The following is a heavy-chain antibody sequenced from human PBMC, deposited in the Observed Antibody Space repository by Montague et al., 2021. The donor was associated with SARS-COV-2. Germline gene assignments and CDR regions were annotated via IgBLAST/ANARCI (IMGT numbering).Heavy chain of an antibody. D-gene: IGHD4-23*01. J-gene: IGHJ6*02. CDR1: GDSISSYY. V-gene: IGHV4-59*01. CDR3: ARGGGNSADYYNYTMDV. CDR2: IYHNGST. Sequence: SETLSLTCTVSGDSISSYYWTWIRQPPGKGLESIGYIYHNGSTKYNPSLKSRVTISVDTSKNQFSLKLSSVCVADTAVYYCARGGGNSADYYNYTMDVWGQGTTVTVFS.